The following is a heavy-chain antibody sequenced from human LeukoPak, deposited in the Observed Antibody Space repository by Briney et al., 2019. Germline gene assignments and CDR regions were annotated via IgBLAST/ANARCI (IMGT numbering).Heavy chain of an antibody. CDR2: MSGGGDSD. V-gene: IGHV3-23*01. J-gene: IGHJ4*02. CDR3: TKDASYARENDNSGFFID. CDR1: GFTFTSYA. Sequence: PGGSLRLSCAASGFTFTSYAMSWVRQTPGKGLEWVASMSGGGDSDYYANSVEGRFTVSRDKSKNTLYVQMNGLRADDTAVYYCTKDASYARENDNSGFFIDWGQGTLVTVSS. D-gene: IGHD3-22*01.